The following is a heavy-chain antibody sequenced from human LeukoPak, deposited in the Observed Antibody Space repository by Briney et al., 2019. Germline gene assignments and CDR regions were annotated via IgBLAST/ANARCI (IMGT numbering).Heavy chain of an antibody. D-gene: IGHD2/OR15-2a*01. CDR2: INPNSGGT. J-gene: IGHJ4*02. Sequence: ASEKVSCKASGYIFTGYYMHWVRQAPGQGLEWMGWINPNSGGTNYAQKFQGRVTMTRDTSISTAYMELSRLTSDDTAVYYCSRGEIDGPDFDYWGQGTLVTVSS. CDR1: GYIFTGYY. V-gene: IGHV1-2*02. CDR3: SRGEIDGPDFDY.